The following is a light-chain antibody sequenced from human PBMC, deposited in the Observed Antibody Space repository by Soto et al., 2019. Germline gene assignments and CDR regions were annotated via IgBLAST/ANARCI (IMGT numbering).Light chain of an antibody. CDR1: KSLTSSY. J-gene: IGKJ2*01. V-gene: IGKV3-20*01. CDR2: GAS. CDR3: QQYESSPPSYT. Sequence: EIVLTQSPGTLSLSPGDRTTLSCRTSKSLTSSYLAWYQQKPGQAPRLLIYGASSRATGIPDRFSGSGSGTDFTLTISRLVPEDFAVYYCQQYESSPPSYTFGQGTKLEIK.